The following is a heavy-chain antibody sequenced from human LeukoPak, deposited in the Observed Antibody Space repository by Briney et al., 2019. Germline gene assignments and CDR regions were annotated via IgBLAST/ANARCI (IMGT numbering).Heavy chain of an antibody. J-gene: IGHJ6*02. Sequence: GASVKVSCKASGYTFTSYGISWVRQAPGQGLEWMGGIIPIFGTANYAQKFQGRVTITADESTSTAYMELSSLRSEDTAVYYCARVSFLVRATLPGMDVWGQGTTVTVSS. CDR1: GYTFTSYG. D-gene: IGHD3-9*01. V-gene: IGHV1-69*13. CDR3: ARVSFLVRATLPGMDV. CDR2: IIPIFGTA.